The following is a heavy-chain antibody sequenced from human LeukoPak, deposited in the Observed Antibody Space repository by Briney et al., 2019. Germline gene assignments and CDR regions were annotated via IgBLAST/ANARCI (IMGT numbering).Heavy chain of an antibody. J-gene: IGHJ6*03. CDR2: ISWNSGSI. Sequence: GRSLRLSCAASGFTFDDYAMHWVRQAPGKGLEWVSGISWNSGSIGYADSVKGRFTISRDNAKNSLYLQMNSLRSEDTALYFCAKDNDPYYFYYMDVWGKGTTVTVSS. V-gene: IGHV3-9*01. CDR3: AKDNDPYYFYYMDV. CDR1: GFTFDDYA. D-gene: IGHD1-1*01.